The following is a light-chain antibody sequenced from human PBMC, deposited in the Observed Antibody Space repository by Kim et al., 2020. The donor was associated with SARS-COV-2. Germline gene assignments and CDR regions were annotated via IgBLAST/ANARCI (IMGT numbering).Light chain of an antibody. J-gene: IGKJ4*01. CDR1: QSISSSY. CDR3: KQYGSSPLT. Sequence: EIVLTQSPGTLSLSPGERATLSCRASQSISSSYFAWYQQKPGQAPRLLIYGASRRATGIPDRFSGSGSGTDFTLTISSLEPEDFAVYYCKQYGSSPLTFGGGTKVEI. CDR2: GAS. V-gene: IGKV3-20*01.